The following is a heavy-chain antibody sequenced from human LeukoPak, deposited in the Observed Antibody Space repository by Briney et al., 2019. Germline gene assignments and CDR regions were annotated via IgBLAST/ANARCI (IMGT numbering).Heavy chain of an antibody. D-gene: IGHD5-18*01. CDR1: GFTFSSYA. Sequence: GSLRLSCAASGFTFSSYAMSWVRQAPGKGLEWVSAISGSGGSTYYADSVKGRFTISRDNSKNTLYLQMNSLRAEDTAVYYCAKDRGYSYGYPYCFDYWGQGTLVTVSS. J-gene: IGHJ4*02. V-gene: IGHV3-23*01. CDR3: AKDRGYSYGYPYCFDY. CDR2: ISGSGGST.